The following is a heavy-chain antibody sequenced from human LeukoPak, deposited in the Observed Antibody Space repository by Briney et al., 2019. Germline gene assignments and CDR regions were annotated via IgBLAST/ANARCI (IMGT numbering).Heavy chain of an antibody. J-gene: IGHJ4*02. V-gene: IGHV3-11*06. CDR1: GFTFSDYY. CDR3: TRGSYGDYDY. D-gene: IGHD4-17*01. CDR2: ISVNSDHK. Sequence: GGSLRLSCAASGFTFSDYYMSWIRQAPGKGLEWVSSISVNSDHKPYADSVKGRFTISRDNAKNSLYLQMNSLGADDTAVYYCTRGSYGDYDYWGQGNLVTVSS.